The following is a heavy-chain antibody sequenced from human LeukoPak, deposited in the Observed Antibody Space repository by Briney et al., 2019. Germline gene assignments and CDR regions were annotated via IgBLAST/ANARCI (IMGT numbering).Heavy chain of an antibody. Sequence: GGSLRPSCAASGFSFSNYGMHWVRQAPGKGLEWVAVISYDGSNKYYADSVKGRFTISRDNSKNTLYLQMNSLRAEDTAVYYCARDRGSSGDIDYWGQGTLVTVSS. CDR3: ARDRGSSGDIDY. CDR1: GFSFSNYG. D-gene: IGHD3-16*01. V-gene: IGHV3-30*03. CDR2: ISYDGSNK. J-gene: IGHJ4*02.